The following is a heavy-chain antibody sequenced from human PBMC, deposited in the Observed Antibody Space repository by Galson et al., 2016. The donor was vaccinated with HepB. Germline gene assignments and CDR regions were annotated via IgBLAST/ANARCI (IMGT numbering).Heavy chain of an antibody. CDR1: GDSISSTDYY. CDR2: IYYSGNT. CDR3: ARLAGNYVLLDY. V-gene: IGHV4-39*01. D-gene: IGHD4-11*01. J-gene: IGHJ4*02. Sequence: SETLSLTCTVSGDSISSTDYYWGWIRQPPGKGLEWIGSIYYSGNTYYNPSLGSRVTISIDTSKNQFSLKLSSVIAADTAAYYCARLAGNYVLLDYWGQGTLVTVSS.